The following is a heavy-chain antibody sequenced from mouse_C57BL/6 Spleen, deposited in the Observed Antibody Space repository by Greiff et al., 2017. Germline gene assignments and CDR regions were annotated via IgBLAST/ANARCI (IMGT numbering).Heavy chain of an antibody. CDR1: GYTFTDHE. CDR3: TRGDDAMDY. V-gene: IGHV1-15*01. J-gene: IGHJ4*01. CDR2: IDPETGGT. Sequence: VQLQESGAELVRPGASVTLSRKASGYTFTDHEMHWVKQTPVHGLEWIGAIDPETGGTADNQKFKGKAILAADKSSSTAYMELRSLTSEDSAVYYCTRGDDAMDYWGQGTSVTVSS.